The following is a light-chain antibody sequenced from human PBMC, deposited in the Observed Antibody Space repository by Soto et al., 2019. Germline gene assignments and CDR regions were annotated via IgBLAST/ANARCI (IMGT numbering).Light chain of an antibody. CDR3: QQRSNWPLT. J-gene: IGKJ4*01. Sequence: EIVLTQSPATLSLSPGERATLSCRASQGVSSYLAWYQQKPGHAPRLLIYDASNRATGIPARFSGSGSGTDFTLTINSLEPEDLAVYYCQQRSNWPLTFGGGTKVEIK. CDR1: QGVSSY. CDR2: DAS. V-gene: IGKV3-11*01.